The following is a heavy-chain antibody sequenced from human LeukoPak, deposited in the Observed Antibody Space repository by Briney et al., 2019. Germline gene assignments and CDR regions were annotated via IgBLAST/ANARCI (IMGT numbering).Heavy chain of an antibody. CDR3: ARDRSARYSGSNLGAFDI. D-gene: IGHD1-26*01. V-gene: IGHV3-66*01. CDR2: FYSGGST. CDR1: GFSVSSNY. J-gene: IGHJ3*02. Sequence: GGSLRLSCAASGFSVSSNYMSWVRQAPGKGLEWVSVFYSGGSTYYADSVKGRFTISRDNSKDTLYLQMNSLRAEDTAVYYCARDRSARYSGSNLGAFDIWGQGTMVTVSS.